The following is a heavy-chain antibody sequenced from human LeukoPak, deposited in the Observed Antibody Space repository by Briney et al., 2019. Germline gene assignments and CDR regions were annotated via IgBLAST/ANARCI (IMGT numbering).Heavy chain of an antibody. CDR1: GGSFSGYY. D-gene: IGHD2-2*01. CDR2: INHSGST. Sequence: SETLSLTCAVYGGSFSGYYWSWIRQPPGKGLEWLGEINHSGSTDYNPSLKSRVTISVDTSKNQFSLKLSSVTAADTAVYYCARRGVVPAAIRSGYFQHWGQGTLVTVSS. J-gene: IGHJ1*01. V-gene: IGHV4-34*01. CDR3: ARRGVVPAAIRSGYFQH.